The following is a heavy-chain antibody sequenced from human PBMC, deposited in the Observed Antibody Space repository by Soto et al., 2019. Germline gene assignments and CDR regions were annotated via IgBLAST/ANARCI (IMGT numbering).Heavy chain of an antibody. CDR3: ARGIRYFDWLLGDFDY. J-gene: IGHJ4*02. Sequence: PGGSLRLSCVASGFTFSDYSMNWVRQAPGKGLEWVSSISGSSNYIYDVDSVKGRFTTSRDNAKNSLYLQMNSLRAEDTAVYYCARGIRYFDWLLGDFDYWGQGTPVTVSS. D-gene: IGHD3-9*01. V-gene: IGHV3-21*01. CDR2: ISGSSNYI. CDR1: GFTFSDYS.